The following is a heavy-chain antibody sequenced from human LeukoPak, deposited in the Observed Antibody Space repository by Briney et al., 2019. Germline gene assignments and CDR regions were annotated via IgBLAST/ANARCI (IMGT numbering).Heavy chain of an antibody. J-gene: IGHJ6*03. Sequence: GASVKVSCKASGYTFTSYGISWVRQAPGQGLEWMGGIIPIFGTANYAQKFQGRVTITTDESTSTAYMELSSLRSEDTAVYYCARGTDYYYYYMDVWGKGTTVPVTS. V-gene: IGHV1-69*05. CDR3: ARGTDYYYYYMDV. CDR2: IIPIFGTA. CDR1: GYTFTSYG.